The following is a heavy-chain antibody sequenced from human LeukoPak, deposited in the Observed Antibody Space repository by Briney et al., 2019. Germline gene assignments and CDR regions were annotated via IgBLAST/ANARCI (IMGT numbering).Heavy chain of an antibody. Sequence: GGSLRLSCAASGFTFSSYAMSWVRQAPGKGLEWVSAISGSGGSTYYADSVKGRFTISRDNSKNTLYLQKNSLRAEDTAVYYCAKGKYFDWLYPVDYWGQGTLVTVSS. CDR3: AKGKYFDWLYPVDY. J-gene: IGHJ4*02. D-gene: IGHD3-9*01. CDR2: ISGSGGST. CDR1: GFTFSSYA. V-gene: IGHV3-23*01.